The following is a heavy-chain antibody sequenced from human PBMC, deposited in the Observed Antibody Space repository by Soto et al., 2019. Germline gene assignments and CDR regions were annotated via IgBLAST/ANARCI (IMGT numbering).Heavy chain of an antibody. CDR3: ARGADRGVPFEY. Sequence: EVQLVESGGGLVQPGGSLKLSCAASGFTFSGSAVHWVRQASGKGLEWVGRIRSKANSYTTAYAASVRGRFTISRDDSENTAYLQMNSLKTEDTAVYYCARGADRGVPFEYGGQVTLVTVSS. CDR1: GFTFSGSA. D-gene: IGHD3-10*01. CDR2: IRSKANSYTT. J-gene: IGHJ4*02. V-gene: IGHV3-73*02.